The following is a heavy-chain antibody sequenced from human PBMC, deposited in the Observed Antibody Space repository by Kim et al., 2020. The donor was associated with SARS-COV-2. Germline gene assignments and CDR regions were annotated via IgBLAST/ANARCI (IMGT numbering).Heavy chain of an antibody. V-gene: IGHV4-39*07. J-gene: IGHJ4*02. D-gene: IGHD3-10*01. CDR3: ANGRITMVRGVIIFPGGMVDY. Sequence: SETLSLTCTVSGGSISSSSYYWGWIRQPPGKGLEWIGSIYYSGSTYYNPSLKSRVTISVDTSKNQFSLKLSSVTAADTAVYYCANGRITMVRGVIIFPGGMVDYWGQGTLVTVSS. CDR1: GGSISSSSYY. CDR2: IYYSGST.